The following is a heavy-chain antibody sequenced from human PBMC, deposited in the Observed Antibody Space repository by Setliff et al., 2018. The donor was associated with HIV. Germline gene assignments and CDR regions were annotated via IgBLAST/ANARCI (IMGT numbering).Heavy chain of an antibody. D-gene: IGHD3-9*01. CDR3: ARDPGYFDWLRSYRHYYGMDV. CDR1: GYSINSGYY. Sequence: PSETLSLTCAVSGYSINSGYYWGWIRQPPGKGLEWIGNIYHSGNTYYNPSLKSRVTISVDTSKNQFSLKLSSVTAADTAVYFCARDPGYFDWLRSYRHYYGMDVWGQGTTGTVSS. V-gene: IGHV4-38-2*02. J-gene: IGHJ6*02. CDR2: IYHSGNT.